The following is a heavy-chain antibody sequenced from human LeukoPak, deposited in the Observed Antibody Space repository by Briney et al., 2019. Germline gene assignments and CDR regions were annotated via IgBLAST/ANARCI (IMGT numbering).Heavy chain of an antibody. CDR1: GYTLTELS. Sequence: GASVKVSCKVSGYTLTELSMHWVRQAPGKGLEWMGGFDPEDGETIYTQKFQGRVTITADESTSTAYMELSSLRSEDTAVYYCARVGRAVAGPLDYWGQGTLVTVSS. J-gene: IGHJ4*02. V-gene: IGHV1-24*01. CDR3: ARVGRAVAGPLDY. D-gene: IGHD6-19*01. CDR2: FDPEDGET.